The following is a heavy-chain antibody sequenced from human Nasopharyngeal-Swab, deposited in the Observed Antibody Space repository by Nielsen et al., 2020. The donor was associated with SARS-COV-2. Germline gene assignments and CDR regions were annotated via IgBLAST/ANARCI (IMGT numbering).Heavy chain of an antibody. D-gene: IGHD1-26*01. Sequence: GESLKISCAASGFTFSSYGIHWVRQAPGKGLEWVAVIWYDGSNKYYADSVKGRFTISRDNSKNTLYLQMNSLRAEDTAVYYCARAWELHYFDYWGQGTLVTVSS. CDR2: IWYDGSNK. J-gene: IGHJ4*02. V-gene: IGHV3-33*01. CDR1: GFTFSSYG. CDR3: ARAWELHYFDY.